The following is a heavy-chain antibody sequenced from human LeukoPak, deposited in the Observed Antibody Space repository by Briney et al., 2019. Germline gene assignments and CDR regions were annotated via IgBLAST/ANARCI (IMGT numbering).Heavy chain of an antibody. V-gene: IGHV3-53*01. Sequence: AGGSLRLSCAASGFTFSSYSMNWVRQAPGKGLEWVSLIYSGGTTYYADSVKGRFTISRDNSKNTLYLQMNSLRAEDTAVYYCARKDVLTGSYFDYWGQGTLVTVSS. CDR2: IYSGGTT. CDR3: ARKDVLTGSYFDY. CDR1: GFTFSSYS. D-gene: IGHD3-22*01. J-gene: IGHJ4*02.